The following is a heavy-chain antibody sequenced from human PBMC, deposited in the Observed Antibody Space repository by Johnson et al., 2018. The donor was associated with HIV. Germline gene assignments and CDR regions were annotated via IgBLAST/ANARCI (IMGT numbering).Heavy chain of an antibody. CDR2: ISYDGSHK. Sequence: QVQLVESGGGVVQPGRSLRLSCAASGFTFSTYAMHWVRQAPGKGLVWVAVISYDGSHKYYADSVKGRFTISRDNSKNTLYLQLNSLRAEDTAVYYCVRDREYGLAWGWALNIWGQGTMVTVSS. J-gene: IGHJ3*02. CDR1: GFTFSTYA. V-gene: IGHV3-30*04. CDR3: VRDREYGLAWGWALNI. D-gene: IGHD6-19*01.